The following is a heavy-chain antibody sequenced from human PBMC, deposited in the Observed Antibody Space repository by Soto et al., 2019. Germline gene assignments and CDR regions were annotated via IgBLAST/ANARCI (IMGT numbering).Heavy chain of an antibody. V-gene: IGHV1-18*04. D-gene: IGHD3-3*01. CDR1: GYTFTSYG. Sequence: QVQLVQSGAAVKKPGASVQVSCKASGYTFTSYGISWVRQAPGQGLEWMGWISAYNGNTNYAQKLQGRVTMTTDTSTSTAYRELRSQRSDDTAVYYCARDKGSYDFWSGYYPHWGQGTLVTVSS. J-gene: IGHJ4*02. CDR3: ARDKGSYDFWSGYYPH. CDR2: ISAYNGNT.